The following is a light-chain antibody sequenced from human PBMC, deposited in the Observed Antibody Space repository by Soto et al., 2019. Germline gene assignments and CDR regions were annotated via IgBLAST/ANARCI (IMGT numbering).Light chain of an antibody. CDR2: TNN. CDR1: SSNIGNNY. CDR3: AVWDDSLNGWV. J-gene: IGLJ3*02. V-gene: IGLV1-44*01. Sequence: QSVLTQSPSVSAAPGQQVTISCSGSSSNIGNNYVSWYQQLPGTAPKLLIYTNNEWPSGVPDRFSGSKSGTSASLAISGLQSEDEADYYCAVWDDSLNGWVFGGGTKLTVL.